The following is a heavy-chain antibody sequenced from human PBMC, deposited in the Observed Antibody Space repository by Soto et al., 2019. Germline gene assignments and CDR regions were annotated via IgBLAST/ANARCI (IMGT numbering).Heavy chain of an antibody. D-gene: IGHD6-13*01. J-gene: IGHJ4*02. V-gene: IGHV3-9*01. CDR1: GFNFDDYA. CDR2: ISWNSGSI. Sequence: EVQLVESGGGLVQPGRSLRLSCAASGFNFDDYAMHWVRQAPEKGMEWVSGISWNSGSIGYADSVKGRFTISRDNAKNSLYLQMNSQRAEDTALYYCAKDQGSIAAAGLDYWGQGTLVTVSS. CDR3: AKDQGSIAAAGLDY.